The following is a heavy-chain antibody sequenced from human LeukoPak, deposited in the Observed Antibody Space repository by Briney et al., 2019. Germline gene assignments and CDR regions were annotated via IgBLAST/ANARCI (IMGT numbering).Heavy chain of an antibody. Sequence: SETLSLTCTVSGGSISSYYWSWIRQPPGRGLEWIGYIYYSGSTNYNPSLKSRVTISVDTSKNQFSLKLSSVTAADTAVYYCARHFAFSYYYMDVWGKGTTVTVSS. J-gene: IGHJ6*03. CDR2: IYYSGST. V-gene: IGHV4-59*08. CDR3: ARHFAFSYYYMDV. CDR1: GGSISSYY.